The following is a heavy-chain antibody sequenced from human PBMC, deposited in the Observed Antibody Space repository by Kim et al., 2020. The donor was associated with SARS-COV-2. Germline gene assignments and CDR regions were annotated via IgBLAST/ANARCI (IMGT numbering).Heavy chain of an antibody. CDR3: ARDRGWSRDY. CDR2: MNPDGSEK. D-gene: IGHD6-19*01. Sequence: GGSLRLSCAASGFTFSKCWMSWVRQAPGKGLEWVANMNPDGSEKYYVDSVKGRFTISRDNAKNSLYLQMSSLRAEDTAVYYCARDRGWSRDYWGQGTLVTVSS. V-gene: IGHV3-7*01. J-gene: IGHJ4*02. CDR1: GFTFSKCW.